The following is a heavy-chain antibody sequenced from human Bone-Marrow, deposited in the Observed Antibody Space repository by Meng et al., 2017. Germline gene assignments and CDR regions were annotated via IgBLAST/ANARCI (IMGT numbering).Heavy chain of an antibody. J-gene: IGHJ5*02. V-gene: IGHV4-30-2*01. D-gene: IGHD3-10*01. CDR1: GGSFSSGGYS. CDR3: ARDLPYASGAGGFDP. CDR2: IYHSGTT. Sequence: QLQLQESGPGLVKPSQNPSLTCAVSGGSFSSGGYSWSWIRQPPGKGLEWIGYIYHSGTTYYNPSLKSRVTISVDRSKNQFSLKLTSVTAADTAVYYCARDLPYASGAGGFDPWGQGTLVTVSS.